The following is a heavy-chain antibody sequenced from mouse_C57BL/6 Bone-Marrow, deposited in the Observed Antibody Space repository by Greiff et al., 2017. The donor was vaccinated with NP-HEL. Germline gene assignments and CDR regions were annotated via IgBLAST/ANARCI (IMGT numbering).Heavy chain of an antibody. CDR2: MHPKSGST. V-gene: IGHV1-64*01. CDR3: GRLTGTSFDY. Sequence: QVQLQQPGAELVKPGASVKWAGKEGGYTVKRDGRHWVKQRTGQGRERSGRMHPKSGSTNYNEKFKSKATLTVDKSSSTAYMQLSSLTSEDSAVYYCGRLTGTSFDYWGQGPTLTVSS. CDR1: GYTVKRDG. D-gene: IGHD4-1*01. J-gene: IGHJ2*01.